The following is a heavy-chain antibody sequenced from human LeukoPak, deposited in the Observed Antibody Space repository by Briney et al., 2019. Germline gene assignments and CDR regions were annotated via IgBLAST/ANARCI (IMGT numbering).Heavy chain of an antibody. Sequence: GESLKISCKGSGYSFTGYWIGWVRQMPGKGLEWMGIIYPGDSDTRYSPSFQGQVTISADKSISTAYLQWSSLKASDTAMYYCARLPQYCSSTSCSPNAFDIWGQGTMVTVSS. CDR1: GYSFTGYW. V-gene: IGHV5-51*01. CDR3: ARLPQYCSSTSCSPNAFDI. CDR2: IYPGDSDT. D-gene: IGHD2-2*01. J-gene: IGHJ3*02.